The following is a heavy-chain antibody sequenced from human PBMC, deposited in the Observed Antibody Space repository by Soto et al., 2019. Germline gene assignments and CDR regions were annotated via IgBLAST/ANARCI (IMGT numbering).Heavy chain of an antibody. V-gene: IGHV4-31*03. CDR2: IYYSGSA. J-gene: IGHJ4*02. Sequence: PSETLSLTCTVSGGSISSGGFYWSWVRQHPGKGLEWIGYIYYSGSAYYNPSLKSRVTISADTSKNQFSLKLSSVTAADTALYYCARATFFGVVKFGVSYFDYWGQGTLVTVSS. CDR3: ARATFFGVVKFGVSYFDY. CDR1: GGSISSGGFY. D-gene: IGHD3-3*01.